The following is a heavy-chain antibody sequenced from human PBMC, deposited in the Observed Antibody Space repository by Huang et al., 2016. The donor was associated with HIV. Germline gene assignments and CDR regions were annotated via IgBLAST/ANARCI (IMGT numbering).Heavy chain of an antibody. D-gene: IGHD3-3*01. J-gene: IGHJ2*01. CDR1: GGSINTGRYY. CDR3: ARNHDFWRGRMFAISYFDV. Sequence: QMRFQESGPGLVKPSGTLSLTCNVSGGSINTGRYYWGWIRQPPGKVLGWCGMLYDTGKRHDDPSLKGRLTMSADTSKNQFYLNLSSVTAADTAIYYCARNHDFWRGRMFAISYFDVWGRGTLVTVAS. CDR2: LYDTGKR. V-gene: IGHV4-39*01.